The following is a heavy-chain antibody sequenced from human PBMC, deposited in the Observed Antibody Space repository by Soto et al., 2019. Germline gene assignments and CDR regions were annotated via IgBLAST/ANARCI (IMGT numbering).Heavy chain of an antibody. D-gene: IGHD2-15*01. Sequence: EVQLVESGGGLVKPGGSLRLSCAASGFTFSSYSMNWVRQAPGKGLEWVSSISSSSSYIYYADSVKGRFTISRDNAKNSLYLQMHSLRAEDTAVYYCASNVVVAAKGGWFDPWGQGTLVTVSS. CDR3: ASNVVVAAKGGWFDP. CDR1: GFTFSSYS. V-gene: IGHV3-21*01. CDR2: ISSSSSYI. J-gene: IGHJ5*02.